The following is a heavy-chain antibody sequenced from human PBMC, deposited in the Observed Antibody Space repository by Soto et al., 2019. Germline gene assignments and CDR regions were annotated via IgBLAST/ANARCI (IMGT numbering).Heavy chain of an antibody. V-gene: IGHV1-2*02. CDR3: ARESGGATATLDYYYFYMDV. CDR2: INPNGGVT. CDR1: GDSFNDYY. J-gene: IGHJ6*03. D-gene: IGHD5-12*01. Sequence: VQLVQSGAEVKKPGASVKVSCKTSGDSFNDYYIHWVRQAPGQGLEWMGWINPNGGVTKYAQKCQGRVTVTRDTSSRTVYMELSSLRSDDTAVYYCARESGGATATLDYYYFYMDVWGKGTTVTVSS.